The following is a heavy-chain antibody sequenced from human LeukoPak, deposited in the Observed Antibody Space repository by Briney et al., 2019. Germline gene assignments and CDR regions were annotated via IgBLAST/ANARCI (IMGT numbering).Heavy chain of an antibody. J-gene: IGHJ3*02. Sequence: GGSLRLSCAASGFTFSSYWMHWVRQAPGKGLEWVANMDQDGTEKNYVDSVKGRFTISRDNAKNLLYVQMNSLRAEDTAVYYCARDRGYSTFDIWGQGTIVTVSS. V-gene: IGHV3-7*05. CDR2: MDQDGTEK. D-gene: IGHD5-18*01. CDR1: GFTFSSYW. CDR3: ARDRGYSTFDI.